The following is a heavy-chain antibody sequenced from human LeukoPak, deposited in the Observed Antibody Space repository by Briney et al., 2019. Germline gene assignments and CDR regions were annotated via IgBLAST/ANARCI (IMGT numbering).Heavy chain of an antibody. Sequence: ASVKVSCKASGYTFTGYYMHWVRQAPGQGLEWMGWINPNSGGTNYAQKFQGRVTMTRDTSISTAYMELSRLRPDDTAVYYCARDLRPSDPYYDFWSGPDYWGQGTLVTVSS. J-gene: IGHJ4*02. D-gene: IGHD3-3*01. V-gene: IGHV1-2*02. CDR1: GYTFTGYY. CDR2: INPNSGGT. CDR3: ARDLRPSDPYYDFWSGPDY.